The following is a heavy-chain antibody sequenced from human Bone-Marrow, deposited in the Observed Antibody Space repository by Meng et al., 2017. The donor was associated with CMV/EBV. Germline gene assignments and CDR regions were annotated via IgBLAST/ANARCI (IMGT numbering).Heavy chain of an antibody. Sequence: SVKVSCKASGGTFSSYAISWVRQAPGQGLEWMGGIIPILGIANYAQKFQGRVTINADKSTSTAYMELSSLRSEDTAVYYCARDDLRRGFDYWGQGTLVTVSS. CDR2: IIPILGIA. CDR1: GGTFSSYA. CDR3: ARDDLRRGFDY. D-gene: IGHD3-3*01. J-gene: IGHJ4*02. V-gene: IGHV1-69*10.